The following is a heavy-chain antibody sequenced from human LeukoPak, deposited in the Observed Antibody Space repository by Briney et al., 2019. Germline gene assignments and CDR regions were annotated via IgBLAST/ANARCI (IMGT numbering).Heavy chain of an antibody. V-gene: IGHV3-20*04. D-gene: IGHD7-27*01. CDR2: INWNGDST. J-gene: IGHJ4*02. Sequence: GGSLRLSCAASGFIYDDYDMSWVRQAPGKGLEWVSGINWNGDSTGYVDSVKGRFTISRDNAKNTLFLHMNSLRAEDTAVYYCNVRWGPNSDYWGQGTLVTVSS. CDR3: NVRWGPNSDY. CDR1: GFIYDDYD.